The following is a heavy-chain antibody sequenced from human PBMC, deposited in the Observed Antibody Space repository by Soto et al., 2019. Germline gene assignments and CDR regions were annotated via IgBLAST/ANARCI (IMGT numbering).Heavy chain of an antibody. J-gene: IGHJ4*02. V-gene: IGHV1-18*01. CDR1: GYTFTSYG. Sequence: ASVKVSCKASGYTFTSYGISWVRQAPGQGLEWMGWISAYNGNTNYAQKLQGRVTMTTDTSTSTAYMELRSLRSDDTAVYYCAISLTTVVMNYLAYWAQGTLVTVSS. CDR3: AISLTTVVMNYLAY. D-gene: IGHD4-17*01. CDR2: ISAYNGNT.